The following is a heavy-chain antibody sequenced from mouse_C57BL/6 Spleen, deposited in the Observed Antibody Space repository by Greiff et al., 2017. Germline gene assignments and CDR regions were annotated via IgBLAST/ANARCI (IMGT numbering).Heavy chain of an antibody. J-gene: IGHJ4*01. D-gene: IGHD1-3*01. CDR1: GYTFTSYW. V-gene: IGHV1-53*01. CDR2: INPSNGGT. Sequence: QVQLQQPGTELVKPGASVKLSCKASGYTFTSYWMHWVKPRPGQGLEWIGNINPSNGGTNYNEKFKSKATLTVDKSSSTAYMQLSSLTSEDSAVYYCARELRRDYAMDYWGQGTSVTVSS. CDR3: ARELRRDYAMDY.